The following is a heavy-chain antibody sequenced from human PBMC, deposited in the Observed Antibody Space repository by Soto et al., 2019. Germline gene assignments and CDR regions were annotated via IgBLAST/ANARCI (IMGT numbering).Heavy chain of an antibody. Sequence: SETLSLTCTVSGGSISSGDYYWSWIRQPPGKGLEWIGYIYYSGSTYYNPSLKSRVTISVDTSKNQFSLKLSSVTAADTAVYYCARDEANGTTGYYYGMDVWGQGTTVTVSS. D-gene: IGHD1-1*01. CDR3: ARDEANGTTGYYYGMDV. V-gene: IGHV4-30-4*01. J-gene: IGHJ6*02. CDR2: IYYSGST. CDR1: GGSISSGDYY.